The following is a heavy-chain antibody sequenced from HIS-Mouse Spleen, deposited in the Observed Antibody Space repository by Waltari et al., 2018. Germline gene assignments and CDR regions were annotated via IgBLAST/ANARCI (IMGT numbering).Heavy chain of an antibody. CDR3: AREIPYSSSWYDWYFDL. CDR1: GGSISSSSYY. Sequence: QLQLQESGPGLVKPSETLSLTCTVSGGSISSSSYYWGWIRQPPGKGLDGIGGIYYSGGTSYNPSLKRRVTISVDTSTNQFSLKLSSVTAADTAVYYCAREIPYSSSWYDWYFDLWGRGTLVTVSS. CDR2: IYYSGGT. D-gene: IGHD6-13*01. V-gene: IGHV4-39*07. J-gene: IGHJ2*01.